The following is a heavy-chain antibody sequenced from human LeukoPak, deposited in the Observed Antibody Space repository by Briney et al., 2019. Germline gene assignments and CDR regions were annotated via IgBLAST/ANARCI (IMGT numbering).Heavy chain of an antibody. CDR1: GGSFSGYY. Sequence: SETLSLTCAVYGGSFSGYYWSWIRQPPGKGLEWIGEINHSGSTNYNPSLKSRVTISVDTSKNQFSLKLSSVTAADTAVYYYARARARGYSYGFGIYYFDYWGQGTLVTVSS. CDR3: ARARARGYSYGFGIYYFDY. J-gene: IGHJ4*02. D-gene: IGHD5-18*01. CDR2: INHSGST. V-gene: IGHV4-34*01.